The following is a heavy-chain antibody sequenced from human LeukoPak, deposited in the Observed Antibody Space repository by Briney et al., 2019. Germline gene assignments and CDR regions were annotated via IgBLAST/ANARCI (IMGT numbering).Heavy chain of an antibody. D-gene: IGHD5-18*01. Sequence: SETLSLTCTVSGASVSSYYWTWMRQPPGKGPEWIAYIYNGGTTSYNPSLKSRVTISADTSKNQFSLTLGSVSATDTAVYYCVSPRGFSYGYFDYWGQGTLVTVSS. J-gene: IGHJ4*02. CDR2: IYNGGTT. V-gene: IGHV4-4*08. CDR1: GASVSSYY. CDR3: VSPRGFSYGYFDY.